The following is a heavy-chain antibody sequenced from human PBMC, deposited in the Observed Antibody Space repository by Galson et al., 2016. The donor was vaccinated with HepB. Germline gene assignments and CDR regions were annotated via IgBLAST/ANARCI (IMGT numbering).Heavy chain of an antibody. J-gene: IGHJ3*02. D-gene: IGHD3-3*01. Sequence: SLRLSCAASGFSISTYTMTWVRQAPGKGLEWISYISSSSAYVDYADSVKGRFTISRENAKNSLYLQMNSLRAEDTAVYYCARDRSRFSSGYYTGARDVFAIWGQGTVVTVSS. CDR3: ARDRSRFSSGYYTGARDVFAI. V-gene: IGHV3-21*01. CDR1: GFSISTYT. CDR2: ISSSSAYV.